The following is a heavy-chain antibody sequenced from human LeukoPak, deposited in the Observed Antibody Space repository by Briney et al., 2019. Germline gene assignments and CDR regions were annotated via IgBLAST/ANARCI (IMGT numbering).Heavy chain of an antibody. D-gene: IGHD6-6*01. J-gene: IGHJ4*02. CDR3: AKWKYSNSGIDDY. CDR2: ISGSGDST. Sequence: PGGSLRLSCAASGFTFSSYAMNWVRQAPGKGLEWVSTISGSGDSTYYADSVKGRFTISRDNSKNTLYLQMSSLRAEDTAVYYCAKWKYSNSGIDDYWGQGTLVTVSS. V-gene: IGHV3-23*01. CDR1: GFTFSSYA.